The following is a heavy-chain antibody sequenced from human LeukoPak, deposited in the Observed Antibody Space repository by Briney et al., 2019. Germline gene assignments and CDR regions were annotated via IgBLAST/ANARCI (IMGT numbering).Heavy chain of an antibody. D-gene: IGHD6-19*01. CDR2: ISYDGSNK. CDR1: GFTFSSYG. J-gene: IGHJ4*02. CDR3: AREEGYNSY. Sequence: PGGSLRLSFAVSGFTFSSYGMHWVRQAPGKGLEWVAVISYDGSNKYYADSVKGRFTISRDNSKNTLYLQMNSLRAEDTAVYYCAREEGYNSYWGQGTQVTVSS. V-gene: IGHV3-30*03.